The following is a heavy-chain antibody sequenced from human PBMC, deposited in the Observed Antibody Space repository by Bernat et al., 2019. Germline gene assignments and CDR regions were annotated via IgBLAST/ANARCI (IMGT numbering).Heavy chain of an antibody. CDR2: ISGRGDGT. D-gene: IGHD4-17*01. J-gene: IGHJ3*02. CDR3: AKDPNGYYVGAFDM. Sequence: EVQLVESGGGLVQPGGSLRLSCAASGFTLGTYGVTRVRQAPGKGLEWVSSISGRGDGTFYADSVKGRFTISRDNSKNTVYLQMNSLRDEDTALYFCAKDPNGYYVGAFDMWGQGTLVTVSS. V-gene: IGHV3-23*04. CDR1: GFTLGTYG.